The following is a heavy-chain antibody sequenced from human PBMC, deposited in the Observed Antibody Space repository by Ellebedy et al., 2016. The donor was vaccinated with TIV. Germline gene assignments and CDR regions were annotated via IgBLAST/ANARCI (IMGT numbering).Heavy chain of an antibody. D-gene: IGHD3-9*01. CDR3: ARDRYFYQLDALDF. CDR2: ISQDGRET. J-gene: IGHJ3*01. Sequence: PGGSLRLSCVASGFTFSNYWMTWVRQAPGKGLQWVAHISQDGRETYYVDSVKGRFTISRDNANNSLNLQMISLRVEDTAVYYCARDRYFYQLDALDFWGQGTTLIDSS. V-gene: IGHV3-7*03. CDR1: GFTFSNYW.